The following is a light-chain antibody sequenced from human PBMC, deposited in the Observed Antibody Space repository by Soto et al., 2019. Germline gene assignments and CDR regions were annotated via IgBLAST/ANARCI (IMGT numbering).Light chain of an antibody. CDR1: QSVNSNY. Sequence: EIVLTQSPCTLSLSPGERATLSCRSSQSVNSNYLAWYQQKPGQAPRLLIYAASSRAAGFPDRFSGSGSETDFTLTISRLEPEDFAVYYCQQYGGSPWTFGQGTKVEIK. V-gene: IGKV3-20*01. J-gene: IGKJ1*01. CDR3: QQYGGSPWT. CDR2: AAS.